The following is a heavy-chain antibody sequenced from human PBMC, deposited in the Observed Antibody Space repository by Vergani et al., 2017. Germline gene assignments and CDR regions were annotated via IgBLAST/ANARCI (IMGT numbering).Heavy chain of an antibody. V-gene: IGHV1-2*02. J-gene: IGHJ6*03. CDR3: ARSITIFGPNDYYYMDV. Sequence: QVQLVQSGAEVKKPGASVKVSCKASGYTFTGYYMHWVRQAPGQGLEWMGWINPNSGGTNYAQKFQGRVTMTRDTSISTAYMELSRLRSDDTAVYYCARSITIFGPNDYYYMDVWGKGTTVTVSS. D-gene: IGHD3-3*01. CDR2: INPNSGGT. CDR1: GYTFTGYY.